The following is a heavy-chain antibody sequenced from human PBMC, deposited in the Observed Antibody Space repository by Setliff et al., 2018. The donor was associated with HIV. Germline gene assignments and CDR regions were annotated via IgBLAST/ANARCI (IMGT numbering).Heavy chain of an antibody. CDR3: ARARRAGSGPKYFQH. D-gene: IGHD2-15*01. CDR2: INHSGST. Sequence: SETLSLTCAVYGGSFNGYYWSWIRQPPGKGLEWIGEINHSGSTNYNPPLKSRVTMSVEKSKNQFSLRLSSVTAADTAVYYCARARRAGSGPKYFQHWGQGTLVTVSS. V-gene: IGHV4-34*01. J-gene: IGHJ1*01. CDR1: GGSFNGYY.